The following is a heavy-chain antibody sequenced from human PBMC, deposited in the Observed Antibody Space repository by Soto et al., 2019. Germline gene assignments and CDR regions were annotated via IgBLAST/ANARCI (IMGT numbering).Heavy chain of an antibody. V-gene: IGHV1-18*01. D-gene: IGHD3-3*01. CDR2: ISAYNGNT. J-gene: IGHJ5*02. CDR1: GYTFTSYG. CDR3: AREVSTIFGVATNWFDP. Sequence: ASVKVSCKASGYTFTSYGISWVRQAPGQGLEWMGWISAYNGNTNYAQKLQGRVTMTTDTSTSTAYMELRSLRSDDTAVYYCAREVSTIFGVATNWFDPWGQGTLVTVSS.